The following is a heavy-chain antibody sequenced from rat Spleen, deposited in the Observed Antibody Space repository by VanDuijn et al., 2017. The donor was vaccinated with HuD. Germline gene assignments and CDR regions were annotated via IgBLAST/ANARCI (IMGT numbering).Heavy chain of an antibody. J-gene: IGHJ4*01. D-gene: IGHD1-4*01. V-gene: IGHV5-22*01. CDR3: ARPDGYTYVMDA. CDR2: ISYEDTGT. Sequence: EVQLVESGGGLVQPGRSMKLSCAASGFTLSNFYMAWVRQAPKKGLEWVASISYEDTGTYYGDSVKGRFTISRDNAESTLYLEMNSLRSEDTATYYCARPDGYTYVMDAWGQGTSVTVSS. CDR1: GFTLSNFY.